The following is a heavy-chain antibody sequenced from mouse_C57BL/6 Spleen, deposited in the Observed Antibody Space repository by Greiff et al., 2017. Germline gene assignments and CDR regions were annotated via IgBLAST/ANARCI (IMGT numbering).Heavy chain of an antibody. CDR3: ARSDYDGSVYFDV. J-gene: IGHJ1*03. D-gene: IGHD2-4*01. V-gene: IGHV1-64*01. CDR2: IHPNSGST. Sequence: VQLQQPGAELVKPGASVKLSCKASGYTFTSYWMHWVKQRPGQGLEWIGMIHPNSGSTNYNEKFKSKATLTVDKSSSTAYMQLSRLTSEDSAVYCGARSDYDGSVYFDVWGTGTTVTVSS. CDR1: GYTFTSYW.